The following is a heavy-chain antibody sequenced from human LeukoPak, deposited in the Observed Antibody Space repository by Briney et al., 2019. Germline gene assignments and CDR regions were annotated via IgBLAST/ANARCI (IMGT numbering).Heavy chain of an antibody. J-gene: IGHJ4*02. CDR2: IKQDGSEK. CDR3: ARGGTYYYDSSGYDRPTDY. D-gene: IGHD3-22*01. CDR1: GFTFSSYW. Sequence: GGSLRLSCAASGFTFSSYWMSWVRQAPGKGLEWVANIKQDGSEKYYVDSVKGRFTISRDNAKNSLYLQMNSLRAEDTAVYYCARGGTYYYDSSGYDRPTDYWGQGTLDTVSS. V-gene: IGHV3-7*01.